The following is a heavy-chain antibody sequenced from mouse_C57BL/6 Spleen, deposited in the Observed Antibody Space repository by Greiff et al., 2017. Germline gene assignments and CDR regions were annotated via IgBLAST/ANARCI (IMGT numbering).Heavy chain of an antibody. V-gene: IGHV1-55*01. CDR3: ARERKITTVDYFDY. CDR1: GYTFTSYW. D-gene: IGHD1-1*01. J-gene: IGHJ2*01. CDR2: IYPGSGST. Sequence: QVQLQQPGAELVKPGASVKMSCKASGYTFTSYWITWVKQRPGQGLEWIGDIYPGSGSTNYNEKFKSKATLTVDTSSSTAYMQLSSLTSEDSAVYYCARERKITTVDYFDYWGQGTTLTVSS.